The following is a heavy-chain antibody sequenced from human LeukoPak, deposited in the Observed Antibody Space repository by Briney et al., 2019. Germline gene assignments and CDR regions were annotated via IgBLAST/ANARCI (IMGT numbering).Heavy chain of an antibody. D-gene: IGHD6-13*01. CDR1: GFTCSGHS. CDR2: INLDRSER. CDR3: GRVIAGAIDY. J-gene: IGHJ4*02. Sequence: GGSLRFSGAASGFTCSGHSMTWDRQAPGKGLVGVANINLDRSERFYVDFVKGRLTISRDNADNSMYLQMNSLRAEDTAVYYCGRVIAGAIDYWGQGTLVTVSS. V-gene: IGHV3-7*01.